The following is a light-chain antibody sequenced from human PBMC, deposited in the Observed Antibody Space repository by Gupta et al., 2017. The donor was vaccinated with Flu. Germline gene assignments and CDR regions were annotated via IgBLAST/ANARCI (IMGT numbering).Light chain of an antibody. J-gene: IGKJ1*01. Sequence: DAVLTPSTLSLTVTLGQPASISCRSSESLVYSDGDSYVSWFHQRPGQSPKRLFYKASNRDSGVPDRISGSGSGTGFTLTISRLEAEDVGVYYCMHSTRWPWTFGQGTKVEI. CDR2: KAS. V-gene: IGKV2-30*01. CDR3: MHSTRWPWT. CDR1: ESLVYSDGDSY.